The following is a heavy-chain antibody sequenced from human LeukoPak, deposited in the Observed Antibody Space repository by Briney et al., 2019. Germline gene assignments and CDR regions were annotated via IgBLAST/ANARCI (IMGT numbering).Heavy chain of an antibody. V-gene: IGHV4-4*07. CDR3: ARGAGLCYFDY. J-gene: IGHJ4*02. CDR2: IYTSGST. CDR1: GGSISSYY. Sequence: SETLSLTCTVSGGSISSYYWSWIRQPAGKGLDWIGRIYTSGSTNYNPSLKNRVTMSVDTSKNQLSLNLSSVTAADTAVYYCARGAGLCYFDYWGQGTLVTVSS.